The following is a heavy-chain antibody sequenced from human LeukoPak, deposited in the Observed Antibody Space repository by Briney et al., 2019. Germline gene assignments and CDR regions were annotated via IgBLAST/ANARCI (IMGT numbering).Heavy chain of an antibody. V-gene: IGHV4-39*02. CDR3: ARDYGSGSYPH. D-gene: IGHD3-10*01. J-gene: IGHJ4*02. CDR2: IYYSGST. Sequence: SETLSLTCTVSGGSISSSSYYWGWIRQPPGKGLEWIGSIYYSGSTYYNPSLKSRVTISVDTSKNQFSLKLSSVTAADTAVCYCARDYGSGSYPHWGQGTLVTVSS. CDR1: GGSISSSSYY.